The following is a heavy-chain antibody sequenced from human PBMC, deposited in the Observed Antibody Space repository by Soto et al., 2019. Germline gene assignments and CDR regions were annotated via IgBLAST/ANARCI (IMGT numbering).Heavy chain of an antibody. CDR3: ARVGGYCSGGSCTEYFQH. V-gene: IGHV4-31*03. J-gene: IGHJ1*01. CDR1: GGSISSGGYY. Sequence: SLTCTVSGGSISSGGYYWSWIRRHPGKGLEWIGYIYYSGSTYYNPSLKSRVTISVDTSKNQFSLKLSSVTAADTAVYYCARVGGYCSGGSCTEYFQHWGQGTLVTVSS. D-gene: IGHD2-15*01. CDR2: IYYSGST.